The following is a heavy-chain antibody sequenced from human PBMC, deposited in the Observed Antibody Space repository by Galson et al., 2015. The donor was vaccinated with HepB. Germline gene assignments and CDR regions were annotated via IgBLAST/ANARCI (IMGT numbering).Heavy chain of an antibody. V-gene: IGHV3-48*01. CDR2: ISSSSSTI. CDR3: ARGESSKNYYYMDV. CDR1: GFTFSSYS. J-gene: IGHJ6*03. D-gene: IGHD2-2*01. Sequence: SLRLSCAASGFTFSSYSMNWVRQAPGKGLEWVSYISSSSSTIYYADSVKGRFTISRDNAKNSLYLQMNSLRAEDTAVYYCARGESSKNYYYMDVWGKGTTVAVSS.